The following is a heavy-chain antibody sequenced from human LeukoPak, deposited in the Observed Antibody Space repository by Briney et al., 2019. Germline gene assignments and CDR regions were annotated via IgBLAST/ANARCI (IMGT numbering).Heavy chain of an antibody. V-gene: IGHV4-34*01. J-gene: IGHJ4*02. Sequence: SETLSLTCAVYGGSFSGYYWSWIRQPPGKGLEWIGETNHSGSTNYNPSLKSRVTISVDTSKNQFSLKLSSVTAADTAVYYCARGGEEMATITPFDYWGQGTLVTVSS. CDR3: ARGGEEMATITPFDY. CDR2: TNHSGST. D-gene: IGHD5-24*01. CDR1: GGSFSGYY.